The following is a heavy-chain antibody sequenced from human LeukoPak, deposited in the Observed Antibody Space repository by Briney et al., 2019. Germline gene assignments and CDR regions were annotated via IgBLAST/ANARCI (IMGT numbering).Heavy chain of an antibody. J-gene: IGHJ6*03. CDR3: AKELWGSGSYGVDYYMDV. Sequence: PGGSLRLSYAASGFTFSSYGIHWVRQAPGKGLEWVAVIWYDGSNKYYADSVKGRFTISRDNSKNTLYLQMNSLRAEDTAVYYCAKELWGSGSYGVDYYMDVWGKGTADSVSS. CDR1: GFTFSSYG. D-gene: IGHD3-10*01. V-gene: IGHV3-33*06. CDR2: IWYDGSNK.